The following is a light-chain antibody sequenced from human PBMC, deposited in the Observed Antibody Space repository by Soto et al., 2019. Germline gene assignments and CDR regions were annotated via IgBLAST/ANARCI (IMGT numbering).Light chain of an antibody. CDR2: GPH. V-gene: IGKV1-9*01. Sequence: DIQLTQSPSFLSASVGDRVSITCRASQGISTYLAWYQHKPGKAPNLLIYGPHTMQNGVPTRFSGSGFRTEFTLTISSLQPEDFSTYYCQQLRTYPFSFGGGTKVEIK. CDR3: QQLRTYPFS. J-gene: IGKJ4*01. CDR1: QGISTY.